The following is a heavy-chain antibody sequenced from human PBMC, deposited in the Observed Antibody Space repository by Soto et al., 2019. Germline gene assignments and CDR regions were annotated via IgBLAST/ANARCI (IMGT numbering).Heavy chain of an antibody. J-gene: IGHJ3*01. V-gene: IGHV3-74*01. CDR1: GFTFSYYW. D-gene: IGHD2-21*02. CDR2: IHSDGSST. Sequence: EVQLVESEGGLVQPGGSLRLSCAASGFTFSYYWMHWVRQAPGQGLVWVSRIHSDGSSTTYADSVKGRFTISRDNAKNTLYLQMNSLRAEDTAVYYCARGDGGAFALWGQGTMVTVSS. CDR3: ARGDGGAFAL.